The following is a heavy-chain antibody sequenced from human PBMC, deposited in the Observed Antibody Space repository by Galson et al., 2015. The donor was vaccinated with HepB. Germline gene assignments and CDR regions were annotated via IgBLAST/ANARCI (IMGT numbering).Heavy chain of an antibody. J-gene: IGHJ4*02. V-gene: IGHV1-69*13. CDR3: AREGRAAVTSPVDY. CDR2: ITPIFGTA. D-gene: IGHD6-13*01. CDR1: GGTFSRYT. Sequence: SVKVSCKASGGTFSRYTINWVRQAPGQGLEWMGGITPIFGTAKYAQKFQGRVTITADESTSTAYMELSSLGSEDTAVYYCAREGRAAVTSPVDYWGQGTLVTVSS.